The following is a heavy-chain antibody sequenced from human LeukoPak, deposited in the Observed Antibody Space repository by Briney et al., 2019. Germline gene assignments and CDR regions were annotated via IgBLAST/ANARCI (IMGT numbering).Heavy chain of an antibody. J-gene: IGHJ4*02. CDR1: GFTFSDYN. D-gene: IGHD3-10*01. Sequence: SGGSLRLSCAASGFTFSDYNMRWIRQAPGKGLEWVSSISRSGSTKYYADSVKGRFTISSDNAKHSLFLQMNSLRAEDTAVYYCAIRGSPMVRNYWGQGTLVTVSS. CDR3: AIRGSPMVRNY. CDR2: ISRSGSTK. V-gene: IGHV3-11*04.